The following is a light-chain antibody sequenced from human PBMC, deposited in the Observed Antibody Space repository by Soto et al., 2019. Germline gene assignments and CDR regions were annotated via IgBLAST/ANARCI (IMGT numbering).Light chain of an antibody. CDR1: SSDVGGYNY. CDR3: SSCTSNSTRV. V-gene: IGLV2-14*01. CDR2: EVS. J-gene: IGLJ1*01. Sequence: QSALTQPASVSGSPGQSITISCTGTSSDVGGYNYVSWYQQHPGKAPKLMIYEVSNRPSGVSNRFSGSKSGNTASLTISGLQAEDEADYYCSSCTSNSTRVFGTGTKLTVL.